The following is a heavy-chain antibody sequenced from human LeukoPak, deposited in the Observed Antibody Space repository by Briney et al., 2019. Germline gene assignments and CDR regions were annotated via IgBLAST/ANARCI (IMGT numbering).Heavy chain of an antibody. D-gene: IGHD1-26*01. CDR3: ARDRGIVGTTGYYYMDV. CDR1: GFSLSDYY. J-gene: IGHJ6*03. Sequence: GGSLRLSCVASGFSLSDYYMSWIRQAPGKGLEWVSYIGSTIYYTDSVKGRFTISRDNAKNSLYLQMNSLRAEDTAVYYCARDRGIVGTTGYYYMDVWGKGTTVTVSS. V-gene: IGHV3-11*04. CDR2: IGSTI.